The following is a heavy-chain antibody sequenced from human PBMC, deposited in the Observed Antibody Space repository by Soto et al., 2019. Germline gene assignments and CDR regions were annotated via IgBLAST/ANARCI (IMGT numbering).Heavy chain of an antibody. CDR2: ISGSGEMT. V-gene: IGHV3-23*01. J-gene: IGHJ4*02. CDR3: ARSEMTYNWND. Sequence: EVHLLESGGDLVQPGGSLRLSCAASGFTFRGDAMSWVRQAPGKGLEWVSSISGSGEMTHYADSVKGRFTIARDNAKNALYLQMESVRGEDTALYYCARSEMTYNWNDWGQGALVTVSS. CDR1: GFTFRGDA. D-gene: IGHD1-20*01.